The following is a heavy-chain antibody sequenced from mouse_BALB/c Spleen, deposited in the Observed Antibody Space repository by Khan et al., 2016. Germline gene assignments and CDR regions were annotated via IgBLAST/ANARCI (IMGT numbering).Heavy chain of an antibody. CDR3: AGDGDY. CDR2: IDPANGNT. D-gene: IGHD2-3*01. CDR1: GFNIKDTY. V-gene: IGHV14-3*02. J-gene: IGHJ2*01. Sequence: VQLKQSGAELVKPGASVKLSCTAPGFNIKDTYMHWVKQRPEQGLEWSGRIDPANGNTKYDPKFQGKATITADTYSNTAYRQLGNLTSEYTAVYYCAGDGDYWGQGTTLTVSS.